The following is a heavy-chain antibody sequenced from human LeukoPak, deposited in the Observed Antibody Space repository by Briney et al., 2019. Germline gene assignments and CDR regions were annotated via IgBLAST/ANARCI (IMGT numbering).Heavy chain of an antibody. CDR3: ARDVGRDYYYYMDV. CDR2: INHSGST. Sequence: PSETLSLTCAVYGGSFSGYYWSWIRQPPGKGLEWIGEINHSGSTNYNPSLKSRVTISVDTSKNQFSLKLSSVTAADTAVYYCARDVGRDYYYYMDVWGKGTTVTISS. J-gene: IGHJ6*03. D-gene: IGHD1-26*01. CDR1: GGSFSGYY. V-gene: IGHV4-34*01.